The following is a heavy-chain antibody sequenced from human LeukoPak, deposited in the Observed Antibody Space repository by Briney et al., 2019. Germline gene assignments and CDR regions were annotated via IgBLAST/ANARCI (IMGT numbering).Heavy chain of an antibody. D-gene: IGHD4-17*01. Sequence: SQTLSLTCTVSGGSISTGGYYWSWIRQHPGKGVEWIGYIYYSGSTYYKPSLKSRVTISVDTSKNQFSLKLSSVTAADTAVYYCARGSEDYVARTGFDYWGQGTLVTVSS. CDR2: IYYSGST. J-gene: IGHJ4*02. V-gene: IGHV4-31*03. CDR3: ARGSEDYVARTGFDY. CDR1: GGSISTGGYY.